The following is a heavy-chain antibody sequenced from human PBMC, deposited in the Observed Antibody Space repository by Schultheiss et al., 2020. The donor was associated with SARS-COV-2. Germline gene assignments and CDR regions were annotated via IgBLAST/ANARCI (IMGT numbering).Heavy chain of an antibody. CDR2: ISSSSSTI. V-gene: IGHV3-48*01. J-gene: IGHJ3*02. D-gene: IGHD3-10*01. CDR1: GGSISSSSYY. Sequence: ETLSLTCTVSGGSISSSSYYWGWVRQAPGKGLEWVSYISSSSSTIYYADSVKGRFTISRDNAKNSLYLQMNSLRAEDTAVYYCARDWVGAFDIWGQGTMVTVSS. CDR3: ARDWVGAFDI.